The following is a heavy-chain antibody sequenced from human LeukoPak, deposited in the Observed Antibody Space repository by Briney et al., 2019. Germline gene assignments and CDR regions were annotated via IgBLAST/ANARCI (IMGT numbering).Heavy chain of an antibody. D-gene: IGHD1-26*01. CDR1: GFTFSTYW. CDR2: IKEDGHEQ. CDR3: ASEARNRWELLDY. J-gene: IGHJ4*02. V-gene: IGHV3-7*03. Sequence: GGSLRLSCAASGFTFSTYWMTWARQAPGKGLEWVANIKEDGHEQYYVDSVKGRFTISRDNAKNSLFLQMNSLRAEDTAVYYCASEARNRWELLDYWGQGTLVTVSS.